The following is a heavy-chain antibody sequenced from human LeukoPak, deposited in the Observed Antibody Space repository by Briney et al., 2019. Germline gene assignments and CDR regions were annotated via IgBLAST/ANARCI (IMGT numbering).Heavy chain of an antibody. D-gene: IGHD2-15*01. CDR1: GFPFSNYA. CDR2: VNDNGAAT. V-gene: IGHV3-23*01. Sequence: GGSLRLSCAASGFPFSNYAMSWVRQAPGKGLKWVATVNDNGAATYYADSVKGRFTISRDNSKNTLYLQMNSLRAEDTAVYYCAKDSRGGGSCLFNWFDPWGQGTLVTVSS. J-gene: IGHJ5*02. CDR3: AKDSRGGGSCLFNWFDP.